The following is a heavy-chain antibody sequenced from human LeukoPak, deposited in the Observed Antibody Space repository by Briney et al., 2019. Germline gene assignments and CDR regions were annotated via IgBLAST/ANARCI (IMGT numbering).Heavy chain of an antibody. V-gene: IGHV3-23*01. CDR2: FGTRHTHI. CDR3: AKGSSPFDY. Sequence: GGSLRLSCVGSGLNFNTYDLTWVRQAPGKGLEWVALFGTRHTHIFYADSVKGRFTISRDNSKNTLYLQMNSLRAEDTAVYYCAKGSSPFDYWGQGTLVTVSS. CDR1: GLNFNTYD. D-gene: IGHD6-13*01. J-gene: IGHJ4*02.